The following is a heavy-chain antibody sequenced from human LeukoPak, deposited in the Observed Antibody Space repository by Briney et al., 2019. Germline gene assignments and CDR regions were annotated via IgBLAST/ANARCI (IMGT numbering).Heavy chain of an antibody. V-gene: IGHV4-31*03. D-gene: IGHD3-3*01. CDR1: GGSISSGGYY. Sequence: PSQTLSLTCTVSGGSISSGGYYRTWIRQPPGKGLEWIGYMSQSGSTYYNPSLKSRVTISVDTSKSQFSLKLTSVTAADTAVYYCARDWSGPYYFDYWGQGTLVTVSS. J-gene: IGHJ4*01. CDR2: MSQSGST. CDR3: ARDWSGPYYFDY.